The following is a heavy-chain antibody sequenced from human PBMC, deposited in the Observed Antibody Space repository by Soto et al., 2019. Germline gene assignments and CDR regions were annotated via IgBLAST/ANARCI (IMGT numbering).Heavy chain of an antibody. V-gene: IGHV4-34*01. D-gene: IGHD1-26*01. Sequence: QVQLQQWGAGLLKPSETLSLTCAVYGGSFSGYYWSWIRQSPGKGLEWIGEINQSGGTNYNPYLKRRVTISVDASKNQFSLKLASVTAADTAVYYCARGLWEVRFDYWGQGTLVTVSS. CDR3: ARGLWEVRFDY. CDR2: INQSGGT. CDR1: GGSFSGYY. J-gene: IGHJ4*02.